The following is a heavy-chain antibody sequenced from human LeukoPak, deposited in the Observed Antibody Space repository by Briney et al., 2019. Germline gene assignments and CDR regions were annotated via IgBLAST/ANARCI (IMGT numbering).Heavy chain of an antibody. V-gene: IGHV4-39*01. D-gene: IGHD6-19*01. Sequence: NPSETLSLTCTVSGGSISSSSYYWGWIRQPPGKGLEWIGSIYYSGSTYYNPSLKSRVTISVDTSKNQFSLKLSPVTAADTAVYYCARRTGVAGPDYWGQGTLVTVSS. J-gene: IGHJ4*02. CDR1: GGSISSSSYY. CDR3: ARRTGVAGPDY. CDR2: IYYSGST.